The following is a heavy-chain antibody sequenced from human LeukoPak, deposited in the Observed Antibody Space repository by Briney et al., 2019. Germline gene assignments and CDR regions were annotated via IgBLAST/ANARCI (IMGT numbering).Heavy chain of an antibody. V-gene: IGHV1-2*02. CDR3: ASYPRYSSSPPFDY. CDR2: INLNTGDT. D-gene: IGHD6-19*01. CDR1: GYTFTGQY. J-gene: IGHJ4*02. Sequence: ASVKISCKASGYTFTGQYMHWVRQAPGQGLEWMGWINLNTGDTGYAQKFQGRVTMTMDTTINTAYMALRSLTSDDTAMYYCASYPRYSSSPPFDYWGQGTLVTVSS.